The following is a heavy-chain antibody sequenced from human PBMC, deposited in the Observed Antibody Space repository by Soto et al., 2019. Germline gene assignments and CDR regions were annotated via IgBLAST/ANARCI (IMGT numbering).Heavy chain of an antibody. D-gene: IGHD3-22*01. J-gene: IGHJ4*02. CDR3: ARSAVAITSVGSFDY. V-gene: IGHV4-28*01. CDR2: IYYSGST. Sequence: QVQLQESGPGLVKPSDTLSLTCAVSGYSISSSNWWGWIRQPPGKGLEWIGYIYYSGSTYYNPSLKSRVTMSVDTSKNQFSLKLSSVTAVDTAVYYCARSAVAITSVGSFDYWGQGTLVTVSS. CDR1: GYSISSSNW.